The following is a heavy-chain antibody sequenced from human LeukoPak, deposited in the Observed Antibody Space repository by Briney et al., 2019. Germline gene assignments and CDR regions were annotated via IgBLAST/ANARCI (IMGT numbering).Heavy chain of an antibody. V-gene: IGHV4-39*01. CDR3: ARVQDFATRGYYLGY. D-gene: IGHD3-22*01. CDR1: GGSISSSSYY. J-gene: IGHJ4*01. Sequence: PSETLSLTCTVSGGSISSSSYYWGWIRQTPGKGMEWIGSIYYSGSTHYNPSLKSRVTISVDTSKNQFSLKVSSVTAADTALYYCARVQDFATRGYYLGYWGHGTLVTVSS. CDR2: IYYSGST.